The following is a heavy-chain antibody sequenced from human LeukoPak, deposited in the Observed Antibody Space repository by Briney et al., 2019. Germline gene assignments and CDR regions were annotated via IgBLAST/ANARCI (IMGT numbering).Heavy chain of an antibody. CDR2: IYSDGNT. Sequence: GGSLRLSCAASGFTVSSNYMSWVRQAPGKGLEWVSVIYSDGNTYYADSVRGRFTISRDNSKNTVLLQMNSLRAEDTAVYYCARVAVERDPPKVSHWYFDLWGRGTLVTVSS. CDR3: ARVAVERDPPKVSHWYFDL. V-gene: IGHV3-66*01. J-gene: IGHJ2*01. CDR1: GFTVSSNY.